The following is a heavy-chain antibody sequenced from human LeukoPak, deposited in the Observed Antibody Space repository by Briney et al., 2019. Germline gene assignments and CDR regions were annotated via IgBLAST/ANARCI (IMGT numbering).Heavy chain of an antibody. CDR1: GYTFTSYY. D-gene: IGHD4-17*01. Sequence: GASVKVSCKASGYTFTSYYMHWVRQAPGQGLEWMGIINPSGGSTSYAQKFQGRVTMTRDMSTSTVYMELSSLRSEDTAVYYCASSVDYGDYRYYMDVWGRGTTVTVSS. V-gene: IGHV1-46*01. CDR3: ASSVDYGDYRYYMDV. J-gene: IGHJ6*03. CDR2: INPSGGST.